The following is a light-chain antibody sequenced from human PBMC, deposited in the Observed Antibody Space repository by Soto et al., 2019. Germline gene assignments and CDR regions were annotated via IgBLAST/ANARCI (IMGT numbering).Light chain of an antibody. CDR3: QHYYSSPLT. V-gene: IGKV4-1*01. Sequence: DIVMTQSPDSLGMSLGERATINCKSSQNILYKSKNKNYLAWYQQKPGQPPKLLIYWASTRESGVPDRFSGSASGTDFTLTISSLQAEDVAVYYCQHYYSSPLTFGGGTKVDIK. J-gene: IGKJ4*01. CDR2: WAS. CDR1: QNILYKSKNKNY.